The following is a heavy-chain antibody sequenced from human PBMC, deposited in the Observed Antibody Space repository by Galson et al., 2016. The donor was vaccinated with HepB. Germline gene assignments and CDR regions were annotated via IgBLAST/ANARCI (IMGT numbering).Heavy chain of an antibody. V-gene: IGHV3-49*03. Sequence: SLRLSCAASGFTFGDYAMSWFRQAPGMGLEWVGFIRSKTYGATTEYAASVKGRLSISRDDSNSIAYLQMNSLKTEDTAVYYCSRATKLYYYDSSGYGYWGQGTLVTVSS. D-gene: IGHD3-22*01. CDR1: GFTFGDYA. CDR3: SRATKLYYYDSSGYGY. J-gene: IGHJ4*02. CDR2: IRSKTYGATT.